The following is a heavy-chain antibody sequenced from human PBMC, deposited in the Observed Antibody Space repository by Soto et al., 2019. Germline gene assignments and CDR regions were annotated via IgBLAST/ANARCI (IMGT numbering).Heavy chain of an antibody. J-gene: IGHJ4*02. CDR3: TRTRYFDWLLLFDY. CDR2: IRSKAYGGTT. Sequence: GGSLRLSCTASGFTFGDYAMSWFRQAPGKGLEWVGFIRSKAYGGTTEYAASVKGRFTISRDDSKSIAYLQMNSLKTEDTAVYYCTRTRYFDWLLLFDYWGQGTLVTVSS. V-gene: IGHV3-49*03. D-gene: IGHD3-9*01. CDR1: GFTFGDYA.